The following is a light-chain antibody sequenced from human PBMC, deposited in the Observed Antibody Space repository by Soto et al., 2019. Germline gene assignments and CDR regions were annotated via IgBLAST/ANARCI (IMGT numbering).Light chain of an antibody. CDR3: QQSYSVPR. Sequence: DIQMTQSPSSLSASVGDRVTITCRASRSISKYLNWYQQKSGKVPRLLIYAASSLQPGVPSRFSGTGTGTAFTLTITSLQPEDSATYYCQQSYSVPRFGQGTRVDLK. V-gene: IGKV1-39*01. CDR2: AAS. CDR1: RSISKY. J-gene: IGKJ1*01.